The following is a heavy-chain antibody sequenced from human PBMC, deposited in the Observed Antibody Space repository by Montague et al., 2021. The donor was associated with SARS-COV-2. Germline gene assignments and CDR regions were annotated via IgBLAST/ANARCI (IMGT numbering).Heavy chain of an antibody. V-gene: IGHV4-34*01. D-gene: IGHD6-13*01. J-gene: IGHJ5*02. CDR3: ARTDYISSWFGAKKWFDP. Sequence: SQSLSLTCAVYSGSFSAYYWSWIRQPPGKGLEWIGEINHSGSTNYNPSLKSRVTISVDTSKNQFSLKLSSVTAADTAVYYCARTDYISSWFGAKKWFDPWGQGTLATVSS. CDR2: INHSGST. CDR1: SGSFSAYY.